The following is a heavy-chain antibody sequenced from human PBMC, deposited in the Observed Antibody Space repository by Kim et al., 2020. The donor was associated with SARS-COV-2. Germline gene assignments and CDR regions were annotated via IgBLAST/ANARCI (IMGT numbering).Heavy chain of an antibody. CDR2: ISYDGSNK. CDR1: GFTFSSYA. D-gene: IGHD2-2*01. Sequence: GGSLRLSCAASGFTFSSYAMHWVRQAPGKGLEWVAVISYDGSNKYYADSVKGRFTISRDNSKNTLYLQMNSLRAEDTAVYYCARARGIVVVPAAIPLLDVWGKGTTVTVSS. V-gene: IGHV3-30-3*01. J-gene: IGHJ6*04. CDR3: ARARGIVVVPAAIPLLDV.